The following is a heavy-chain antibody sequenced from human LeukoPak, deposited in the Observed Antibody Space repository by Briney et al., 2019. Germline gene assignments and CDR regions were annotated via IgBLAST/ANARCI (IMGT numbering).Heavy chain of an antibody. CDR2: LYRSGIT. V-gene: IGHV3-53*01. Sequence: PGGSLRLSCEVSGFTVSNTYMSWVRQAPGKGLEWVSVLYRSGITYYAESVKGRFTISRDDSKNTLSLQMNSLRAEDTAIYYCAREVWPNDAFDIWGQGTMVTVSS. J-gene: IGHJ3*02. CDR3: AREVWPNDAFDI. CDR1: GFTVSNTY.